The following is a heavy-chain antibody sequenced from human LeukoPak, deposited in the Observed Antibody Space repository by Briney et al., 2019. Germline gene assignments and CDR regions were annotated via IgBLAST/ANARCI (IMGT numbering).Heavy chain of an antibody. CDR1: GGSISSYY. J-gene: IGHJ4*02. D-gene: IGHD6-13*01. Sequence: SETLSLTCTVSGGSISSYYWSWIRQPPGKGLEWIGYIYYSGSTNYNPSLKSRVTISVDTSKNQFSLKLSSVTAADTAVYYCAREEGAYSSSWYAFDYWGQGTLVTVSS. CDR3: AREEGAYSSSWYAFDY. CDR2: IYYSGST. V-gene: IGHV4-59*01.